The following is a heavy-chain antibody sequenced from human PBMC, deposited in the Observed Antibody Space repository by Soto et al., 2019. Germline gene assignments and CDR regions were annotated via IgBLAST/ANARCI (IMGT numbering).Heavy chain of an antibody. D-gene: IGHD3-22*01. J-gene: IGHJ4*02. CDR1: GFSLSTSGVG. V-gene: IGHV2-5*02. CDR3: AHRVTYYYDSSGLDYFDY. CDR2: IYWDDDK. Sequence: QITLKESGPTLVKPTQTLTLTCTFSGFSLSTSGVGVGWIRQPPGKALEWLALIYWDDDKRYSPSLKSRLTITKDTSKNQVVLTMTNMDPVDTATYYCAHRVTYYYDSSGLDYFDYWGQGTLVTVSS.